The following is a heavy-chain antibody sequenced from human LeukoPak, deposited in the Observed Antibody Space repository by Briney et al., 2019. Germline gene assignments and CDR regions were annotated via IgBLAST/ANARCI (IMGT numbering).Heavy chain of an antibody. V-gene: IGHV5-51*03. J-gene: IGHJ4*02. CDR3: ARRPCSSISCFFDY. CDR1: GYSFTSYW. D-gene: IGHD2-2*01. Sequence: KPGEPLKISCKGSGYSFTSYWIGWVRQMPGKGLEWVGIIFPGDSDTRYSPSFQGQVTISADKSISAAYLQWSSLKASDTAMYFCARRPCSSISCFFDYWGQGTLVTVSS. CDR2: IFPGDSDT.